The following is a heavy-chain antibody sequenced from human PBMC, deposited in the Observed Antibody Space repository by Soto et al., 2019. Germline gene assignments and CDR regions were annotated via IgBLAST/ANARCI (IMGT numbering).Heavy chain of an antibody. CDR3: ARGGTPVTTGYVGGVYGIDV. J-gene: IGHJ6*02. V-gene: IGHV1-69*02. D-gene: IGHD4-17*01. CDR1: GGTFSSYT. Sequence: QVQLVQSGAEVKKPGSSVKVSCKASGGTFSSYTISWVRQAPGQGLEWRGRIIPILGIANYAQKFQGRVTITADKSTSTAYMELSSLRSEDTAVYYCARGGTPVTTGYVGGVYGIDVWGQGTTVTVSS. CDR2: IIPILGIA.